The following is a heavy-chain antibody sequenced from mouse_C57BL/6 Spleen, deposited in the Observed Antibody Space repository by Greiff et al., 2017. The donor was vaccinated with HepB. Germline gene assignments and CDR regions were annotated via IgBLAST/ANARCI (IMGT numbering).Heavy chain of an antibody. V-gene: IGHV1-4*01. D-gene: IGHD2-3*01. CDR3: ARSFIYDGYFGGFDY. CDR1: GYTFTSYT. CDR2: INPSSGYT. J-gene: IGHJ2*01. Sequence: VQLQQSGAELARPGASVKMSCKASGYTFTSYTMHWVKQRPGQGLEWIGYINPSSGYTKYNQKFKDKATLNADKSSSTAYMQLSSLTSEDSAVYYFARSFIYDGYFGGFDYWGQGTTLTVSS.